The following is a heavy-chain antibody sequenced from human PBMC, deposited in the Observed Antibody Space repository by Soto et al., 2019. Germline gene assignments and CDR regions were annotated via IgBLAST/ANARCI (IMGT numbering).Heavy chain of an antibody. CDR3: ARWSYLDY. Sequence: GGSPRLSCAASGFSFGSYALSWVRQAPGKGLEWVSTISGSDGKTFYADSVKGRFSISRDTSQSTLYLQMNSLRADDTAMYYCARWSYLDYWGQGTRVTVSS. V-gene: IGHV3-23*01. J-gene: IGHJ4*02. CDR2: ISGSDGKT. CDR1: GFSFGSYA. D-gene: IGHD3-3*01.